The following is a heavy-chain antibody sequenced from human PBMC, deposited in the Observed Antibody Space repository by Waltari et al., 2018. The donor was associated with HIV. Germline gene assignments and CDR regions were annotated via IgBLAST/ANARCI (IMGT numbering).Heavy chain of an antibody. CDR3: ARVMTHFYYTDY. J-gene: IGHJ4*02. V-gene: IGHV1-18*01. Sequence: TWVRQVPGQGLEWMGWVSSNTDKTNYAQKFQGRVTMTTDTSTTTAYMELRSLVSDDTAIYYCARVMTHFYYTDYWGQGTLVTVSS. CDR2: VSSNTDKT. D-gene: IGHD3-3*01.